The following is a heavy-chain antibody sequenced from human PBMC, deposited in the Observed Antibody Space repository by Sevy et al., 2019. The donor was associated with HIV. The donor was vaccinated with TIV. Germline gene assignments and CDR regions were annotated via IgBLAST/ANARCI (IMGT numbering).Heavy chain of an antibody. D-gene: IGHD6-19*01. CDR2: ISGTSGYI. J-gene: IGHJ1*01. V-gene: IGHV3-21*06. Sequence: GGSLRLSCAASGVSLNTYSMNWVRQAPGKGLEWVSSISGTSGYIFYADSVKGRFTISRYNARNSLYLQMNSLRAEDTAVYYCARDAGSGWQKYFQQWGQGTLVTVSS. CDR1: GVSLNTYS. CDR3: ARDAGSGWQKYFQQ.